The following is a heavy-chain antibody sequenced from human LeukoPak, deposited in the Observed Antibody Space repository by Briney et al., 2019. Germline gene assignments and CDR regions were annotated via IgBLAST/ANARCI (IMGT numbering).Heavy chain of an antibody. CDR1: GFSLSTNGMR. CDR3: ARTPRGTCYDY. V-gene: IGHV2-70*04. Sequence: SGPTLVKPTPPLTLTCTFSGFSLSTNGMRVSWIRQTPGKALEWLARIDWDNNKFYSTSLKTRLTISKDTSRNQVVLTMTNMDPVDTATYYCARTPRGTCYDYWGQGTLVTVSS. J-gene: IGHJ4*02. D-gene: IGHD2-15*01. CDR2: IDWDNNK.